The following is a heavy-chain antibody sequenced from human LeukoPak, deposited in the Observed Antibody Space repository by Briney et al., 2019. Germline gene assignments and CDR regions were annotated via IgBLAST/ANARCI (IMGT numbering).Heavy chain of an antibody. CDR1: GFTFSTYV. D-gene: IGHD2-8*01. V-gene: IGHV3-64*01. CDR3: ARVATNDRRNAFDI. J-gene: IGHJ3*02. CDR2: ITGDGGYT. Sequence: GGSLRLSCAAPGFTFSTYVMQWVRQAPGKGLEYVSAITGDGGYTYYANSVKGRFTISRDNSKKTLYLQMGSLRADDMAVYYCARVATNDRRNAFDIWGQGTMVTVSS.